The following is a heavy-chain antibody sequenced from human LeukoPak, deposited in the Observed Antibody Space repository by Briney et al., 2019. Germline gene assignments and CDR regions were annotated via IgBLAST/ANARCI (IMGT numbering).Heavy chain of an antibody. CDR3: AREGYCSGGSGYHYYFDY. J-gene: IGHJ4*02. V-gene: IGHV3-7*01. D-gene: IGHD2-15*01. CDR2: IKQDGSEE. Sequence: GGSLRLSCAASGFTFSSYWMSWVRQAPGKGLEWVANIKQDGSEEYYVDSVKGRFTISRDNAKNSLYLQMNSLRAEDTAVYYCAREGYCSGGSGYHYYFDYWGQGTLVTVSS. CDR1: GFTFSSYW.